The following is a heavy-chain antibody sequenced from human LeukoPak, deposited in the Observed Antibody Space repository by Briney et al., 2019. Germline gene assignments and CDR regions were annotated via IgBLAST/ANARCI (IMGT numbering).Heavy chain of an antibody. D-gene: IGHD3-3*01. J-gene: IGHJ4*02. CDR3: ARDKYDFWSGYYLLPFDY. CDR2: LSAYNGNT. Sequence: ASVKVSCKASGYTFTSYGISWVRQAPGQGLEWMGWLSAYNGNTNYAQKLQGRVTMTTDTSTSTAYMELRSLRSDDTAVYYCARDKYDFWSGYYLLPFDYWGQGTLVTVSS. V-gene: IGHV1-18*01. CDR1: GYTFTSYG.